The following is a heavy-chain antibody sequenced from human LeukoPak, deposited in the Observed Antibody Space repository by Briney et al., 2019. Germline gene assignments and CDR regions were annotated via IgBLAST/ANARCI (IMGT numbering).Heavy chain of an antibody. CDR1: GFTFRSYA. V-gene: IGHV3-30*04. J-gene: IGHJ4*02. CDR3: ARDMDSTERFDY. Sequence: GGSLRLSCAASGFTFRSYAMHWVRQAPGKGLEWEAAISYDGSNKKYADSVKGRFTISRDNSKNTLYLQMNSLRAEDTAVYYCARDMDSTERFDYWGQGTLVTVSS. CDR2: ISYDGSNK. D-gene: IGHD2-2*03.